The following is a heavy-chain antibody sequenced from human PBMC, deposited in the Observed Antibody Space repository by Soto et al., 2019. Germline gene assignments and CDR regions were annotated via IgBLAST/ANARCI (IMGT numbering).Heavy chain of an antibody. CDR2: ISSDGSNI. CDR1: GFTFSSYW. V-gene: IGHV3-74*01. J-gene: IGHJ4*02. CDR3: GRDQTMAGPTTLDY. Sequence: EVQLVESGGGLVQPGGSLRLSCAASGFTFSSYWMHWVRQAPGKGLVWVSRISSDGSNIIYADSVKGRFTISRDDAKNTLYLQMNNLRDEDTAVYYCGRDQTMAGPTTLDYWGQGALVTVSS. D-gene: IGHD6-19*01.